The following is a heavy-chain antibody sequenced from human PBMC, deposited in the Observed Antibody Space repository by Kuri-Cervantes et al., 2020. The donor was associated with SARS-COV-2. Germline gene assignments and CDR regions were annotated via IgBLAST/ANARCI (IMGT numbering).Heavy chain of an antibody. D-gene: IGHD1-26*01. CDR2: ISSSGCTI. J-gene: IGHJ4*02. CDR3: ASGSGSYYGGDY. Sequence: GESLKISCAASGFTFSDYYMSWIRQAPGKGLGWGSYISSSGCTIYYADSVKGRFTISRDNAKNSLYLQMNSLRAEDTAVYYCASGSGSYYGGDYWGQGTLVTVSS. CDR1: GFTFSDYY. V-gene: IGHV3-11*04.